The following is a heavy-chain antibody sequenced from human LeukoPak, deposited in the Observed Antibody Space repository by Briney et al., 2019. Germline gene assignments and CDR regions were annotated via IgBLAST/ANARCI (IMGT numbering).Heavy chain of an antibody. J-gene: IGHJ5*02. D-gene: IGHD3-16*02. V-gene: IGHV1-18*01. CDR3: ARDNNDYVWGSYRYGFDP. CDR2: ISAYNGNT. Sequence: ASVTVSCKASGYTFTSNGISWVRQAPGQGLEWMGWISAYNGNTNYEQKFQGRVTITADKSTSTAYMDLTSLKSEDTAVYYCARDNNDYVWGSYRYGFDPWGQGTLVTVSS. CDR1: GYTFTSNG.